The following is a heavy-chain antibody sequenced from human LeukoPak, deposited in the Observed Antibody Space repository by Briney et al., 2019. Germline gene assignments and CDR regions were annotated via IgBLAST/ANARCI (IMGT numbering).Heavy chain of an antibody. Sequence: ASVKVSCKASGYTFTAYYIHWVRQAPGQGLEWVGRLNPSGDGTDYAQKFQGRVTMARDTSTSTVYMELSSLRSEDTAVYFCARESSFYYYGMDVWGQGTTVTVSS. V-gene: IGHV1-46*01. J-gene: IGHJ6*02. D-gene: IGHD6-6*01. CDR2: LNPSGDGT. CDR3: ARESSFYYYGMDV. CDR1: GYTFTAYY.